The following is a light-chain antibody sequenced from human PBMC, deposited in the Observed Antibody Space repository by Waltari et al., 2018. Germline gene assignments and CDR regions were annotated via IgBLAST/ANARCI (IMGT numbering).Light chain of an antibody. V-gene: IGLV3-10*01. CDR3: YSTDSTGNHVV. Sequence: SYELTQPPSVSVSPGQTARITCSGAALPKKYAFWYQQKSGQAPVLIIYDDNKRPSGIPERLAGSSSGTVATLTISGAQVEDEADYYCYSTDSTGNHVVFGGGTKLTVL. CDR2: DDN. CDR1: ALPKKY. J-gene: IGLJ2*01.